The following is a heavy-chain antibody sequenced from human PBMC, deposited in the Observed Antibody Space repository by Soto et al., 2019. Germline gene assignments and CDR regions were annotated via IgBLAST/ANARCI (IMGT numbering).Heavy chain of an antibody. CDR1: GYTFTSYY. Sequence: ASVKVSCKASGYTFTSYYMHWVRQAPGQGLEWMGIINPSGGSTSYAQKFQGRVTMTRDTSTSTVYMELSSLRSEDTAVYYCARGSLWGYSYGGPIDYWGQGTLVTVSS. D-gene: IGHD5-18*01. CDR3: ARGSLWGYSYGGPIDY. V-gene: IGHV1-46*01. CDR2: INPSGGST. J-gene: IGHJ4*02.